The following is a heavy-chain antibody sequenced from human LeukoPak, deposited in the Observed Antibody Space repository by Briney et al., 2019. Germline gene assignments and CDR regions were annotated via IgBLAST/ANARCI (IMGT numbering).Heavy chain of an antibody. J-gene: IGHJ4*02. CDR2: FDPEDGET. CDR1: GYTLTELS. D-gene: IGHD3-16*01. V-gene: IGHV1-24*01. CDR3: ATDLGGVPPGHFDY. Sequence: ASVKVSCKVSGYTLTELSMHWVRQAPGKGLEWMGGFDPEDGETIYAQKFQGRVTMTEDTSTDTAYMELSSLRPEDTAVYYCATDLGGVPPGHFDYWGQGTLVTVPS.